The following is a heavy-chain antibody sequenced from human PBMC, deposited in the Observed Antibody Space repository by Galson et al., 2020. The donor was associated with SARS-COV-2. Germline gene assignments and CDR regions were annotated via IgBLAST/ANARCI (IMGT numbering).Heavy chain of an antibody. CDR1: GFTFSSYG. CDR2: ISYDGSNK. CDR3: ARGPLTLYCSSTSCYGFDY. Sequence: QAGGSLRLSCAASGFTFSSYGMHWVRQAPGKGLEWVAVISYDGSNKYYADSVKGRFTISRDNSKNTLYLQMNSLRAEDTAVYYCARGPLTLYCSSTSCYGFDYWGQGTLVTVSS. J-gene: IGHJ4*02. D-gene: IGHD2-2*01. V-gene: IGHV3-30*03.